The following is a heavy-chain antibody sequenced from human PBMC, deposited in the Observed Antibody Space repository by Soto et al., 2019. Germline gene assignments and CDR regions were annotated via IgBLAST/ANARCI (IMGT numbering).Heavy chain of an antibody. D-gene: IGHD1-7*01. CDR1: GGSFSGYY. CDR2: INHSGST. CDR3: ARGRNWNYPFDY. Sequence: SETLSLTCAVYGGSFSGYYWSWIRQPPGKGLEWIGEINHSGSTNYNPSLKSRVTISVDTSKNQFSLKLSSVTAADTAVYYCARGRNWNYPFDYWGQGTLVTVSS. J-gene: IGHJ4*02. V-gene: IGHV4-34*01.